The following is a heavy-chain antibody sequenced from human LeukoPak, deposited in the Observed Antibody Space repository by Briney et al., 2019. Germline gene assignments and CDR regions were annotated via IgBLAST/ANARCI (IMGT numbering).Heavy chain of an antibody. CDR3: ARGRGLYNWFDP. CDR2: IYTSGST. CDR1: GGCISSYY. V-gene: IGHV4-4*07. D-gene: IGHD3-16*01. J-gene: IGHJ5*02. Sequence: SETLSLTCSVSGGCISSYYGSWIRQPAGKGLEWIGRIYTSGSTNYHPSLKSRVPMSVETSKNQFSLKLSSVTAADTAVYYCARGRGLYNWFDPWGQGTLVTVSS.